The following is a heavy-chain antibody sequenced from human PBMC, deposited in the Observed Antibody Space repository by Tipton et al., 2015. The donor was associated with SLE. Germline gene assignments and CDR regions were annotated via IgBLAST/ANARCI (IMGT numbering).Heavy chain of an antibody. CDR3: ARSYYGSRHYYTHADH. CDR2: ISGYNGNT. D-gene: IGHD3-10*01. V-gene: IGHV1-18*01. J-gene: IGHJ4*02. CDR1: SYTFTSYG. Sequence: QLVQSGAEVKKPGASVKVSCKASSYTFTSYGISWVRQAPGQGLEWMGWISGYNGNTDYAQNLQGRVTMTADTSTTTAYMELRSLRSDDTAVYYCARSYYGSRHYYTHADHWGQGTQVTVSS.